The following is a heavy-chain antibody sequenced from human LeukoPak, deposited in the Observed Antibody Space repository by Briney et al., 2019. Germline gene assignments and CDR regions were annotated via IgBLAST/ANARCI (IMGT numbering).Heavy chain of an antibody. CDR2: ITSTSGYI. D-gene: IGHD4-17*01. J-gene: IGHJ4*02. Sequence: GGSLRLSCAASGFTFSLFSMNWVRQAPGKGLEWVSSITSTSGYIYYADSMKGRFTVSRDNAKNSLYLQMNSLKAEDTAVYYCARGSYGDFGNDYWGQGTLVTVSS. CDR3: ARGSYGDFGNDY. V-gene: IGHV3-21*01. CDR1: GFTFSLFS.